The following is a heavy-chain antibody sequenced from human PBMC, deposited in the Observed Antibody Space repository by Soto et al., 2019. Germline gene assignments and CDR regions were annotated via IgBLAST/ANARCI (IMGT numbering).Heavy chain of an antibody. CDR3: ARDRIAAAGHYYYYGMDV. D-gene: IGHD6-13*01. V-gene: IGHV1-69*13. CDR2: IIPIFGTA. J-gene: IGHJ6*02. CDR1: GGTFSSYA. Sequence: GASVKVSCKASGGTFSSYAISWVRQAPGQGLEWMGGIIPIFGTANYAQKFQGRVTITADESTSTAYMELSSLRSEDTAVYYCARDRIAAAGHYYYYGMDVWGQGTTVTVSS.